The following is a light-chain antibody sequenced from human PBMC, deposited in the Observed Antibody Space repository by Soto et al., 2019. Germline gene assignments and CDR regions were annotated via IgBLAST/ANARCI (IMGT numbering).Light chain of an antibody. Sequence: QPVLTQPASLSASPGASASLTCTLRSGINVGTYRIYWYQQKPGSPPQFLLRYKSDSDKQQGSGVPSRFSGSKHASANAGILLISGLQSEDEADYYCMIWHSSAWVFGGGTKLTVL. CDR2: YKSDSDK. V-gene: IGLV5-45*01. CDR1: SGINVGTYR. J-gene: IGLJ3*02. CDR3: MIWHSSAWV.